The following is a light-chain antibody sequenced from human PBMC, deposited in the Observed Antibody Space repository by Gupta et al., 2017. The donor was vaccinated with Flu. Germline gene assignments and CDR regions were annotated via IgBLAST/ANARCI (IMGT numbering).Light chain of an antibody. Sequence: PSSLSASVGDIVTITCRASQSTRTYLHWYQQKPGRAPHLVIYGASILASGVPSRFSGTASGTNFTLTISSPQPEDFADYYCQQCDSKSYTFGQGTKLDVK. CDR3: QQCDSKSYT. V-gene: IGKV1-39*01. J-gene: IGKJ2*01. CDR2: GAS. CDR1: QSTRTY.